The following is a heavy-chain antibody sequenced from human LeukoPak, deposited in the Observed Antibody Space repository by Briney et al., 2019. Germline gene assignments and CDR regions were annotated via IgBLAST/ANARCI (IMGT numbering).Heavy chain of an antibody. V-gene: IGHV3-7*01. CDR3: EGSAGY. CDR1: GFTFSNSW. Sequence: GGSLRLSCAASGFTFSNSWMSWVRQAPGKGLEWVANIKRDGSEKYYVDSVKGRFTISRDNAKSSLFLQMNSLRADDTAVYYCEGSAGYWGQGTLVTVPS. CDR2: IKRDGSEK. J-gene: IGHJ4*02.